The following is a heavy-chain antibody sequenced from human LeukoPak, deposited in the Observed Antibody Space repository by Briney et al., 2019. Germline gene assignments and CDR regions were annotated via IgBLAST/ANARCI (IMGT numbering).Heavy chain of an antibody. CDR3: ARAFGGVIVDY. J-gene: IGHJ4*02. V-gene: IGHV4-59*01. CDR1: GGSISFYY. Sequence: SETLSLTCTVSGGSISFYYWSWIRQPPGKGLEWIGYIYNSGSTNYNPSLKSRVTISVDTSKNQFSLKLSSVTAADTAAYYCARAFGGVIVDYWGQGTLVTVSS. D-gene: IGHD3-16*02. CDR2: IYNSGST.